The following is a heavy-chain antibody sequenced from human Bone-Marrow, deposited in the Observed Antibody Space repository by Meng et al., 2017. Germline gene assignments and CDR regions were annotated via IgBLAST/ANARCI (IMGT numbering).Heavy chain of an antibody. CDR1: GASISSSSYY. CDR2: IFYSGST. D-gene: IGHD6-13*01. CDR3: ARDLEKQLAHTGADY. V-gene: IGHV4-39*07. J-gene: IGHJ4*02. Sequence: SEPLSPTCTVSGASISSSSYYWGWIRQPPGKGLEWFWSIFYSGSTYYNPSLKSRVTISIDTSKSKFSLKLSSVTAADTAVYYCARDLEKQLAHTGADYWGQGTLVTVSS.